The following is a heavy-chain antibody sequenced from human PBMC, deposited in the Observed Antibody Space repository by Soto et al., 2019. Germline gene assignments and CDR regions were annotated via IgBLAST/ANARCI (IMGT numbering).Heavy chain of an antibody. CDR1: GGSVYSNGHY. Sequence: SETLSLTCIVSGGSVYSNGHYWGWIRQPPGKGLEWIGSIDNNGVTNYNSSLKSRVTISRDTSKNQFSLRLTSVTAADTAVYYCGKILVGATGHTDADSWGPGTLVTVAS. CDR2: IDNNGVT. D-gene: IGHD2-15*01. J-gene: IGHJ4*02. V-gene: IGHV4-39*01. CDR3: GKILVGATGHTDADS.